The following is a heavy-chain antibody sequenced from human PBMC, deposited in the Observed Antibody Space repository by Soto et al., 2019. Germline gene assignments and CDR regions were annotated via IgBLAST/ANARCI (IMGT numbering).Heavy chain of an antibody. CDR1: GYTFTSYD. D-gene: IGHD2-2*01. CDR3: AGLTQAYAVA. J-gene: IGHJ5*02. CDR2: MNPNSGNT. Sequence: QVQLVQSGAEVKKPGASVKVSCKASGYTFTSYDINWVRLATGQGLEWMGWMNPNSGNTAYAKKFQGRVTMTRNTSISTPYIGRSSLRSEDTAVYYSAGLTQAYAVAWGQGTLVTVSS. V-gene: IGHV1-8*01.